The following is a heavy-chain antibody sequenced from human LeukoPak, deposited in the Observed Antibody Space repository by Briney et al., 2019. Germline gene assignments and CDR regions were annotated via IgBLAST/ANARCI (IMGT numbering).Heavy chain of an antibody. D-gene: IGHD2-15*01. CDR1: GFTSSNYA. J-gene: IGHJ4*02. CDR3: AKSDCSDAGCYLLDY. V-gene: IGHV3-23*01. Sequence: GGSLRLSCAASGFTSSNYAMSWVRQAPGRGLEWVSSISGSGDGTYYADSVKGRFTISRDNSKNTLYLQMNSLTAEDTAGYFCAKSDCSDAGCYLLDYWGQGTLVTVSS. CDR2: ISGSGDGT.